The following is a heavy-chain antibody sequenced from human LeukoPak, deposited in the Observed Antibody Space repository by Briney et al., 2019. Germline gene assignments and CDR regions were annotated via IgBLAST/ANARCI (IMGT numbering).Heavy chain of an antibody. CDR1: GFTVSSNY. CDR2: IYSGGST. CDR3: ERARRYGDYGY. D-gene: IGHD4-17*01. Sequence: GGSLRLSCAASGFTVSSNYMSWVRQAPGKGLEWVSVIYSGGSTYYADSVKGRFTISRDNSKNTLYLQMNSLRAEDTAVYYCERARRYGDYGYWGQGTLVTVSS. V-gene: IGHV3-53*01. J-gene: IGHJ4*02.